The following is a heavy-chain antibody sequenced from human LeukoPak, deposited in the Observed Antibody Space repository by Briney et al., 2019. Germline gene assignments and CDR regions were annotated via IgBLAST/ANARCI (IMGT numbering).Heavy chain of an antibody. CDR2: FSGNRGRT. D-gene: IGHD6-13*01. CDR1: GFTFSTYA. CDR3: AKDRAPGAHYYMDV. J-gene: IGHJ6*03. V-gene: IGHV3-23*01. Sequence: GSLRLSCAASGFTFSTYAMTWVRQAPGKGLEWVSSFSGNRGRTYYADSVKGRFTISRDDSKNTLYLQMNSLRAEDTALYYCAKDRAPGAHYYMDVWGIGTTVTVSS.